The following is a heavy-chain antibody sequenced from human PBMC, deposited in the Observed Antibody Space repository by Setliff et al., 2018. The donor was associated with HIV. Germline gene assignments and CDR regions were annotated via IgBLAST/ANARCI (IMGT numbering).Heavy chain of an antibody. J-gene: IGHJ4*01. V-gene: IGHV4-61*08. D-gene: IGHD3-9*01. CDR2: IYTSGST. Sequence: SETLSLTCTVSGGSFRSGGYYWSWIRQHPGKGLEWIGRIYTSGSTNYNPSLKSRVTMSVDTSKNQFSLKLSSVTAADTAVYYCARVRYSVFDYWGHGTLVTVSS. CDR3: ARVRYSVFDY. CDR1: GGSFRSGGYY.